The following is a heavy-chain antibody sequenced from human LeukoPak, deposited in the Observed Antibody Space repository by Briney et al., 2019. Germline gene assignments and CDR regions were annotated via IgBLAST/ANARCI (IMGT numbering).Heavy chain of an antibody. CDR2: ISSSSSYI. D-gene: IGHD6-6*01. J-gene: IGHJ4*02. Sequence: GGSLRLSCAASGFTFSSYSMNWVRQALGKGLEWVSSISSSSSYIYYADSVKGRFTISRDNAKNSLYLQMNSLRAEDTAVYYCAKVTDSSSRTDFDYWGQGTLVTVSS. CDR1: GFTFSSYS. CDR3: AKVTDSSSRTDFDY. V-gene: IGHV3-21*01.